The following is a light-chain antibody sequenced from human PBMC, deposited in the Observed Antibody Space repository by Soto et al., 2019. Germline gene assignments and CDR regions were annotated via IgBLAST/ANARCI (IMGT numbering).Light chain of an antibody. V-gene: IGKV3-20*01. Sequence: EVVLTQSPGTLSLSPGERASLSCRASQSVTTYLAWYQQKPGQAPRLLIYGASSRATGIPDRFSGSVSGTEFTLTISSLESEDFAVYFCQQYADRPRTFGQGTKVDI. CDR3: QQYADRPRT. J-gene: IGKJ1*01. CDR1: QSVTTY. CDR2: GAS.